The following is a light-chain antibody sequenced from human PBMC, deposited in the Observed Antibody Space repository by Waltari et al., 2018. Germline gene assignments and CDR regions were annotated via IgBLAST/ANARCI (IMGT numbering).Light chain of an antibody. CDR1: QTVDTY. CDR3: QQHSSWPLT. J-gene: IGKJ4*01. CDR2: DAS. Sequence: EIVLTQSPAALSLSPGERATLPCRASQTVDTYLAWYQQKPGQSPRLLIYDASNRATGLPARFSGGGSGTDFTLTISSLEPEDFALYYCQQHSSWPLTFGGGTEVEIK. V-gene: IGKV3-11*01.